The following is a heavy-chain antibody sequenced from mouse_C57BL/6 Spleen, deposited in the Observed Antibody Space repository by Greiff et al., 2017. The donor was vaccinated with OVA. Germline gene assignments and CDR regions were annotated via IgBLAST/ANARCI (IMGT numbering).Heavy chain of an antibody. CDR1: GFSLTSYG. Sequence: QVQLQQSGPGLVQPSQCLSITCTVSGFSLTSYGVHWVRQSPGKGLEWLGVIWSGVSTDYNATFMSRLSITKDNYKSQVFFKMNSLQAYDTAIYYCAKDDGYSFDYWGQGTTLTVSS. J-gene: IGHJ2*01. CDR2: IWSGVST. CDR3: AKDDGYSFDY. V-gene: IGHV2-5*01. D-gene: IGHD2-3*01.